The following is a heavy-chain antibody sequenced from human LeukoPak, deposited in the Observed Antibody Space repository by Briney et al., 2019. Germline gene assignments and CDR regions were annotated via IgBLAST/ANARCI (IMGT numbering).Heavy chain of an antibody. J-gene: IGHJ4*02. CDR2: IYSGGST. CDR3: ARDPGTMVRGVNY. CDR1: GFSFSNYA. D-gene: IGHD3-10*01. Sequence: GGSLRLSCAASGFSFSNYAMSWVRQAPGKGLEWVSVIYSGGSTYYADSVKGRFTISRDNSKNTLYLQMNSLRDEDTAVYYCARDPGTMVRGVNYWGQGTLVTVSS. V-gene: IGHV3-66*01.